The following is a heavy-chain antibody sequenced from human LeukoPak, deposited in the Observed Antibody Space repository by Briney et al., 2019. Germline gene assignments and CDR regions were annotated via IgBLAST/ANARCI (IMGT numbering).Heavy chain of an antibody. CDR3: AKDSRYSSSWYSDY. J-gene: IGHJ4*02. CDR1: GFTFSSYA. D-gene: IGHD6-13*01. CDR2: ISGSGGST. Sequence: PGGSLRLSCAASGFTFSSYAMSWVRQAPGKGLEWVSAISGSGGSTYYADSVKGRFTISRDNSKNTLYLQMNSLRAEDMAVYYCAKDSRYSSSWYSDYWGQGTLVTVSS. V-gene: IGHV3-23*01.